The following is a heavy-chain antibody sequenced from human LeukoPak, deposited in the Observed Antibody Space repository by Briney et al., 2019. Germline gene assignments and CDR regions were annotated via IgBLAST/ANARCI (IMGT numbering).Heavy chain of an antibody. CDR3: AREFSGWSEVGSDY. CDR1: GYKFTGFY. CDR2: INPISGGT. J-gene: IGHJ4*02. D-gene: IGHD6-19*01. V-gene: IGHV1-2*02. Sequence: ASVKVSCKASGYKFTGFYIHWVRQAPGQGLEWMGWINPISGGTKYAQKFEGRLTMTRDTSTTTVYMDLSRLRSDDTALYFCAREFSGWSEVGSDYWGQGTLVTVSS.